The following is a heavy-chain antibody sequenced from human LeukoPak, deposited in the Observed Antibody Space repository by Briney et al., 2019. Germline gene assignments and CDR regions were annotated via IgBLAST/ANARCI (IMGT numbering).Heavy chain of an antibody. D-gene: IGHD1-26*01. CDR2: FDPEDGET. J-gene: IGHJ4*02. Sequence: ASVKVSCKISGYTLTELSMHWVRQAPGKGLEWMGGFDPEDGETIYAQKFQGRVTMTEDTSTDTAYMELSSLRSEDTAVYYCATDLIVGATWSNYWGQGTLVTVSS. CDR3: ATDLIVGATWSNY. CDR1: GYTLTELS. V-gene: IGHV1-24*01.